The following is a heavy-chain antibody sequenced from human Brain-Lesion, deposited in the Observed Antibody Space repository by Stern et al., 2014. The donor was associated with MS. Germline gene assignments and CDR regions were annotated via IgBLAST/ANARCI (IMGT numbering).Heavy chain of an antibody. CDR1: GYIFTGYY. CDR3: ARDQRGITIFGVVTDYYYLGMDV. V-gene: IGHV1-2*02. J-gene: IGHJ6*02. D-gene: IGHD3-3*01. CDR2: INPHTGGT. Sequence: QAQLVQSGAEVKKPGASVKVSCKTSGYIFTGYYIHWVRQAPGQGLEWMAWINPHTGGTKYAQKFQGRVTMSRDTSISTAYVELSSLTSDDTAVYYCARDQRGITIFGVVTDYYYLGMDVWGQGTTVTVSS.